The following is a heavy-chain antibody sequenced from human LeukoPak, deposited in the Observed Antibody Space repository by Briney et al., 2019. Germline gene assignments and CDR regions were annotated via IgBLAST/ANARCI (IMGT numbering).Heavy chain of an antibody. CDR1: GYAFISYG. D-gene: IGHD3-22*01. V-gene: IGHV1-18*01. J-gene: IGHJ4*02. CDR3: ARPIDSSGYFSPSTINHFDH. CDR2: ISAYNGNT. Sequence: GASVKVSRKASGYAFISYGISWVRQAPGQGLKWMGWISAYNGNTKYAQKFQDRVTMTTDTSTSTAYMELTSLRSDDTAVYYCARPIDSSGYFSPSTINHFDHWGQGTLVTVSS.